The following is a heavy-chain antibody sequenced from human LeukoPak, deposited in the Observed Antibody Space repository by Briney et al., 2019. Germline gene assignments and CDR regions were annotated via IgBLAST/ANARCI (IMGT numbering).Heavy chain of an antibody. Sequence: GGSLRLSCAASGFTFSDYALSWVRQTPGKGLEWVSSISSSSSYIYYADSVKGRFTISRDNAKNSLYLQMNSLRAEDTAVYYCARASSGYGDDYWGQGTLVTVSS. CDR2: ISSSSSYI. CDR1: GFTFSDYA. D-gene: IGHD3-22*01. V-gene: IGHV3-21*01. CDR3: ARASSGYGDDY. J-gene: IGHJ4*02.